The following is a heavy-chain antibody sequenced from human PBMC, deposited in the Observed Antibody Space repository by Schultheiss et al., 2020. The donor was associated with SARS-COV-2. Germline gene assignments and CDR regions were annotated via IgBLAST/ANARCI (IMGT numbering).Heavy chain of an antibody. CDR1: GGSISSYY. J-gene: IGHJ4*02. Sequence: SETLSLTCTVSGGSISSYYWSCIRQPPGKGLEWIGYIYYSGSTNYNPSLKSRVTISVDTSKNQFSLKLSSVTAADTAVYYCARHEAIGHYDFWSGIGPFDYWGQGTLVTVSS. D-gene: IGHD3-3*01. V-gene: IGHV4-59*08. CDR3: ARHEAIGHYDFWSGIGPFDY. CDR2: IYYSGST.